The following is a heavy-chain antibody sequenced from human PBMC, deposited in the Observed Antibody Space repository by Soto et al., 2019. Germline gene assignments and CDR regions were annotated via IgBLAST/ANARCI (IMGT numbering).Heavy chain of an antibody. CDR3: ARGYSSSWYFDY. D-gene: IGHD6-13*01. Sequence: SETLSLTCTVSGGSISSSNYYWGWIRQPPGKGLEWIGSMHYSGSTYYNPSLKSRVTISVDTSKNQFSLKLSSVTAADTAVYYCARGYSSSWYFDYWGQGSLVTVSS. J-gene: IGHJ4*02. CDR2: MHYSGST. V-gene: IGHV4-39*01. CDR1: GGSISSSNYY.